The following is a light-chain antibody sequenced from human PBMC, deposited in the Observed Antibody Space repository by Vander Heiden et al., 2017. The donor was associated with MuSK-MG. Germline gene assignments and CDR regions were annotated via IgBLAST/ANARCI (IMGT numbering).Light chain of an antibody. J-gene: IGLJ2*01. CDR2: MYN. CDR1: SSNIGRNP. Sequence: SVLTQPPSASGTPGQRVTISCSGSSSNIGRNPVNWYQQLPGTAPKLLIFMYNQRPSGVPDRFSCSTSGTSASPAISGLQSEDEADYYCSASDDSMNGHVVFGGGTKLTVL. CDR3: SASDDSMNGHVV. V-gene: IGLV1-44*01.